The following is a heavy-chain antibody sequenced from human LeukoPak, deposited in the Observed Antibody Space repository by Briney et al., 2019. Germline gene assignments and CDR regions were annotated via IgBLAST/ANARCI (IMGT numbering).Heavy chain of an antibody. J-gene: IGHJ4*02. Sequence: GGSLRLSCAAPGFIFSGYWMSWVRQAPGKGLEWVANIKPDGSEKYYVDSVKGRFTISRDNAKNSLYLQMNSLRAEDTAVYYCARDPALLWFRESDYWGQGTLVTVSS. V-gene: IGHV3-7*01. CDR1: GFIFSGYW. CDR3: ARDPALLWFRESDY. CDR2: IKPDGSEK. D-gene: IGHD3-10*01.